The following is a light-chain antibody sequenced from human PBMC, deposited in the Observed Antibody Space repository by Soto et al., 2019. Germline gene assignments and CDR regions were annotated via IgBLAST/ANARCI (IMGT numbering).Light chain of an antibody. CDR2: EVN. CDR3: AAWDDSLNGWV. J-gene: IGLJ3*02. V-gene: IGLV2-14*01. Sequence: QSALTQPASVSGSPGQTITISCAGTKFDIGRYDYVSWYRQHPCEAPKLIIFEVNNRPSGVSNRFSGSKSGNTASLTIFGLQSEDEADYYCAAWDDSLNGWVFGGGTQLTVL. CDR1: KFDIGRYDY.